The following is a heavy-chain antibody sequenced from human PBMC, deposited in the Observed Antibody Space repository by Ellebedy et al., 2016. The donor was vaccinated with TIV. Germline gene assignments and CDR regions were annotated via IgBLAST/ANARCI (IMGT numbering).Heavy chain of an antibody. CDR1: GYTFTTYY. CDR2: VNPSGGSA. CDR3: ARRHLRYDILTGWTYYFDY. Sequence: ASVKVSCKASGYTFTTYYIHWVRQTPGQGLEWMGVVNPSGGSATYAQAFQGRVTMTRDTSTSTVYMEFNSPRSEDTAVYYCARRHLRYDILTGWTYYFDYWGQGTLVTVSS. J-gene: IGHJ4*02. D-gene: IGHD3-9*01. V-gene: IGHV1-46*01.